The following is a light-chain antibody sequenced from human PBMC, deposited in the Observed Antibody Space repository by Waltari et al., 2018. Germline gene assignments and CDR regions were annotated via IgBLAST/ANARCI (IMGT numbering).Light chain of an antibody. J-gene: IGLJ1*01. Sequence: SALTQPRSVSGSPGQSVTISCTGSNSDIGAYNYVSWYQQHPGRAPKLMNYDVNKRPPVVPRRFSGSKSGNTASLTISGLQAEDETDYYCSSYAGGSLFVFGDGTKVTVL. CDR1: NSDIGAYNY. CDR2: DVN. CDR3: SSYAGGSLFV. V-gene: IGLV2-11*01.